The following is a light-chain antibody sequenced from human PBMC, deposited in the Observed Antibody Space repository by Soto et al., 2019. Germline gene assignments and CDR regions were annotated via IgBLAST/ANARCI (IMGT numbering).Light chain of an antibody. J-gene: IGKJ5*01. V-gene: IGKV3-20*01. CDR3: PQYASSPLA. CDR2: GAS. Sequence: EIVLTQSPGTLSLSPGERATLSCRESQSVGSNYLAWYHQTPVQAPRLLIPGASTRATGIPDRFSGNGSGTCFALTLSRLESGESAVYYGPQYASSPLAVGQSTRLEIK. CDR1: QSVGSNY.